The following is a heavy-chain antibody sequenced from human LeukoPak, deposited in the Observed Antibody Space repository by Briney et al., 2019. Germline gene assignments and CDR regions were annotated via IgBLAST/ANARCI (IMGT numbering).Heavy chain of an antibody. V-gene: IGHV3-66*01. CDR2: IYSGGTT. CDR3: ARGRVGPYPGTYY. Sequence: PGGSLRLSCAASGFTVSSNYMSWVRQAPGMGLEWVSVIYSGGTTYYADSVKGRFTISRDNSKNTLYLQMNTLRVEDTAVHYCARGRVGPYPGTYYWGQGTLVTVSS. D-gene: IGHD1-26*01. J-gene: IGHJ4*02. CDR1: GFTVSSNY.